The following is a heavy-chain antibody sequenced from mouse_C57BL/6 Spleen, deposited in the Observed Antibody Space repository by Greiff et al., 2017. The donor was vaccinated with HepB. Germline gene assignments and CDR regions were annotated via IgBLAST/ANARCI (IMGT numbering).Heavy chain of an antibody. CDR1: GFNIKDDY. J-gene: IGHJ1*03. V-gene: IGHV14-4*01. Sequence: EVQLQQSGAELVRPGASVKLSCTASGFNIKDDYMHWVKQRPEQGLEWIGWIDPENGDTEYASKFQGKATITADTSSNTAYLQLSSLTSEDTAVYYCTTKGYGSSYRLNWYFDVWGTGTTVTVSS. CDR2: IDPENGDT. D-gene: IGHD1-1*01. CDR3: TTKGYGSSYRLNWYFDV.